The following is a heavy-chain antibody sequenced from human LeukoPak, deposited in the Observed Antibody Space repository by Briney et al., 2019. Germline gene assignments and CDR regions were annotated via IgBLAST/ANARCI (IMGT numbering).Heavy chain of an antibody. CDR1: GFTFSSYS. D-gene: IGHD3-10*01. Sequence: GGSLRLSCAASGFTFSSYSMSWVRQAPGKGLEWISGISVSGHRTYHAASVKGRFTISRDNSKNTLYLQMNSLRAEDTAVYYCAKGLYGSGMGWFDPWGQGTLVTVSS. CDR2: ISVSGHRT. J-gene: IGHJ5*02. CDR3: AKGLYGSGMGWFDP. V-gene: IGHV3-23*01.